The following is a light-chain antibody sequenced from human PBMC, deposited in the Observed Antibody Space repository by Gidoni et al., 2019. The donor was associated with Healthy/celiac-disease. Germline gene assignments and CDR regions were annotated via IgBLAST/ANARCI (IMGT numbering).Light chain of an antibody. V-gene: IGKV1-8*01. Sequence: AIRITQSPSSLSASTGDRVTITCRASQGISRYLAWYQQKPGKAPKLLIYAASTLQSGVPSRFSGSGSGTDFTLTISCLQSEDFATYYCQQYYSYPYTFGQXTKLEIK. CDR1: QGISRY. CDR3: QQYYSYPYT. CDR2: AAS. J-gene: IGKJ2*01.